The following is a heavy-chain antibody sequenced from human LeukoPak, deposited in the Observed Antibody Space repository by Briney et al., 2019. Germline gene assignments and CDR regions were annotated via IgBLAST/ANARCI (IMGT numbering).Heavy chain of an antibody. Sequence: SETLSLTCTVSGASISSYYWSWIRQPPGKGLEWIGHSYNSGSTNYNPSLKSRVTISVDTSKNQFSLKLGSVTAADTAVYFCAREGECVGGSCYSYGWFDPWGQGTLVIVSS. D-gene: IGHD2-15*01. V-gene: IGHV4-59*01. CDR3: AREGECVGGSCYSYGWFDP. CDR2: SYNSGST. CDR1: GASISSYY. J-gene: IGHJ5*02.